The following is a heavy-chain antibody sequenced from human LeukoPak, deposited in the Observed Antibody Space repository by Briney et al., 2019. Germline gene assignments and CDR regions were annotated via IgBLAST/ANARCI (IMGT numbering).Heavy chain of an antibody. V-gene: IGHV4-59*08. D-gene: IGHD3-9*01. Sequence: PSETLSLTCAVSGGSISSHYWSWIRQPPGKGLEWIGYIYYSGSTNYNPSLKSRVTISVDTSKNQFSLKLSSVTAADTAVYYCARHVWLQPFDYWGQGTLVTVSS. CDR2: IYYSGST. CDR3: ARHVWLQPFDY. J-gene: IGHJ4*02. CDR1: GGSISSHY.